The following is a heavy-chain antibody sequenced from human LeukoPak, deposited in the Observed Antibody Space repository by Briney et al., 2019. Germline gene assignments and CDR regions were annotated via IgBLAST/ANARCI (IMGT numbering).Heavy chain of an antibody. J-gene: IGHJ4*02. V-gene: IGHV4-59*01. D-gene: IGHD1-26*01. CDR1: GGSISSYY. CDR2: IYYSGST. CDR3: ARHRRGASYYFDY. Sequence: PSETLSLTCTVSGGSISSYYWSWIRQPPGKGLEWIGYIYYSGSTNYNPSLKSRVTISVDTSKNQFSLKLSSVTAADTAVYYCARHRRGASYYFDYWGQGTLVTVSS.